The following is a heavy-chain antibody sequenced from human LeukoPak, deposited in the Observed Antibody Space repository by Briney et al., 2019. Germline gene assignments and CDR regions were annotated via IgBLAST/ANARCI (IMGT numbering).Heavy chain of an antibody. CDR1: GFTFSSYA. V-gene: IGHV3-30-3*01. Sequence: QSGGSLRLSCAASGFTFSSYAMHWVRQAPGKGLEWVAVISYDGSNKYYADSVKGRFTISRDNSKNTLYLQMNSLRAEDTAVYYCARGAYYDSSGYPIGYWGQGTLVTVSS. D-gene: IGHD3-22*01. CDR2: ISYDGSNK. J-gene: IGHJ4*02. CDR3: ARGAYYDSSGYPIGY.